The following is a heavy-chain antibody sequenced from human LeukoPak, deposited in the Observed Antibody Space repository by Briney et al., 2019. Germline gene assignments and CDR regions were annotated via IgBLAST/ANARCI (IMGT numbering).Heavy chain of an antibody. V-gene: IGHV3-21*01. CDR1: GFTFSSYS. J-gene: IGHJ4*02. CDR2: IRSSSSYI. D-gene: IGHD3-22*01. Sequence: SGGSLRLSCTASGFTFSSYSMNWVRQAPGKGLEWVSSIRSSSSYIYYADSVKGRFTISRDNAKNSLYLQMNSLRAEDTAVYYCARDRSYDSSGRSPNDYWGQGTLVTVSS. CDR3: ARDRSYDSSGRSPNDY.